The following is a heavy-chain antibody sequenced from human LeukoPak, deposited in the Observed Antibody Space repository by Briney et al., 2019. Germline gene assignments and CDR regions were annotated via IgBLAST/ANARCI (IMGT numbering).Heavy chain of an antibody. Sequence: GASVKVSCKAPGYTFSSFDINWVRQAPGQGLEWMGWMNPNSGNTGYAQELQGRVAMTRDTSISTAYMELSSLISDDTAVYYFARGGTILDTILEDPFDIWGQGTMVTVSS. CDR1: GYTFSSFD. J-gene: IGHJ3*02. CDR3: ARGGTILDTILEDPFDI. CDR2: MNPNSGNT. V-gene: IGHV1-8*01. D-gene: IGHD5-18*01.